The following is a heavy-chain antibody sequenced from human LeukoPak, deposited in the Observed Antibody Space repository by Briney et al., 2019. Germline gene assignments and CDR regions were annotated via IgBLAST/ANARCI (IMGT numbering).Heavy chain of an antibody. CDR2: IYYSGST. CDR1: GGSISSYF. V-gene: IGHV4-59*01. Sequence: PSETLSLTCTVSGGSISSYFWSWIRQPPGKGLEWIGYIYYSGSTNYNPSLKSRVTISVDTSKNQFSLSLTSVTAADTAVYYCARGAGPYGDYRDYWGQGTLVTVSS. CDR3: ARGAGPYGDYRDY. J-gene: IGHJ4*02. D-gene: IGHD4-17*01.